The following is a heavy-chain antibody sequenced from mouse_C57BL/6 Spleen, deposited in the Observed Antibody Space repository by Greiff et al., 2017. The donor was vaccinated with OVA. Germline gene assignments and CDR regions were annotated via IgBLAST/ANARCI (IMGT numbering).Heavy chain of an antibody. J-gene: IGHJ3*01. CDR3: ARDDYDSLFAY. V-gene: IGHV3-6*01. Sequence: EVQRVESGPGLVKPSQSLSLTCSVTGYSITSGYYWNWIRQFPGNKLEWMGYISYDGSNNYNPSLKNRISITRDTSKNQFFLKLNSVTTEDTATYYCARDDYDSLFAYWGQGTLVTVSA. CDR2: ISYDGSN. D-gene: IGHD2-4*01. CDR1: GYSITSGYY.